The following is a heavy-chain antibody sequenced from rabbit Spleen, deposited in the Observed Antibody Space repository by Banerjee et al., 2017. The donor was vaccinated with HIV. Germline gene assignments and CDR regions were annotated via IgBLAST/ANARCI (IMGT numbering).Heavy chain of an antibody. J-gene: IGHJ4*01. D-gene: IGHD1-1*01. CDR3: ARDLPGVIGWNFGL. Sequence: EQLEESGGGLVKPEGSLKLSCTASGFSFSNKVVMCWVRQAPGKGLEWIACVSPSSVSTVYASWAKGRFTISKTSSTTLTLQMTSLTAADTATYFCARDLPGVIGWNFGLWGPGTLVTVS. CDR2: VSPSSVST. CDR1: GFSFSNKVV. V-gene: IGHV1S45*01.